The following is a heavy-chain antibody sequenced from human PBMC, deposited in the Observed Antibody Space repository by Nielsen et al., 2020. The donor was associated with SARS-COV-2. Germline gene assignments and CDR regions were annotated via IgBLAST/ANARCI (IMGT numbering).Heavy chain of an antibody. CDR3: ARCITMVRGVIWD. J-gene: IGHJ4*02. Sequence: KVSCKGSGYSFTSYWIDWVRQMPGKGLEWMGIIYPGDSDTRYSPSFQGQVTISADKSISTAYLQWSSLKASDTAMYYCARCITMVRGVIWDWGQGTLVTVSS. V-gene: IGHV5-51*01. CDR2: IYPGDSDT. D-gene: IGHD3-10*01. CDR1: GYSFTSYW.